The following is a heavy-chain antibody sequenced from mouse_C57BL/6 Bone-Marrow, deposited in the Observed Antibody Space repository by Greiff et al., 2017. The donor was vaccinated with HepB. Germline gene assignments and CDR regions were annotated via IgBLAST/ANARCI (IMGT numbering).Heavy chain of an antibody. Sequence: VQLQQPGAELVMPGASVKLSCKASGYTFTSYWMHWVKQRPGQGLEWIGEIDPSDSYTNYNQKFKGKSTLTVDKSSSTAYMQLSSLTSEDSAVYYCARDYDYYVDYWGQGTTLTVSS. CDR3: ARDYDYYVDY. D-gene: IGHD2-4*01. V-gene: IGHV1-69*01. J-gene: IGHJ2*01. CDR1: GYTFTSYW. CDR2: IDPSDSYT.